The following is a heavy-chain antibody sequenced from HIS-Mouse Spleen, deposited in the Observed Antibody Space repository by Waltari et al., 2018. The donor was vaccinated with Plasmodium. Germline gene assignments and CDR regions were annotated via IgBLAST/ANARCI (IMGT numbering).Heavy chain of an antibody. CDR1: GFTFSSYS. CDR2: ISSRCSYI. J-gene: IGHJ2*01. Sequence: EVQLVESGGGLVKPGGSLRLSCAASGFTFSSYSMNCVRQAPGKGLEWFASISSRCSYIDYADTVKGRFTISRDNAKNSLYLQMNSLRAEDTAVYYCAREDILTGYYNDYWYFDLWGRGTLVTVSS. V-gene: IGHV3-21*01. D-gene: IGHD3-9*01. CDR3: AREDILTGYYNDYWYFDL.